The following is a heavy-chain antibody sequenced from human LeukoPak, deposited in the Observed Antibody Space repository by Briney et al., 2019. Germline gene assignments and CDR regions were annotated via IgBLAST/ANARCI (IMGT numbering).Heavy chain of an antibody. CDR1: GLTVSRNY. V-gene: IGHV3-66*02. Sequence: GGSLRLSCAASGLTVSRNYMSWVRQAPGKGLEWVSVIYSGGGTYYADSVKGRFTISRDNSNNTLYLQMNSLRAEDTAVYYCARTGGVNWGQGTLVTVSS. CDR3: ARTGGVN. J-gene: IGHJ4*02. CDR2: IYSGGGT. D-gene: IGHD1-26*01.